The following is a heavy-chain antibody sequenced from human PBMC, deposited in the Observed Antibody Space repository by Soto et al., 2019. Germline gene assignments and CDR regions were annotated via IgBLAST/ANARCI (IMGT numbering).Heavy chain of an antibody. J-gene: IGHJ4*02. V-gene: IGHV3-74*01. D-gene: IGHD2-2*01. CDR1: GFTFRSYW. CDR3: ARDYLVVPHRVIDY. Sequence: PGGSLRLSCAASGFTFRSYWMQWVRQAPGKGLVWVSWINSDGSSTSYADSVKGRFTISRDNAKNTLYLQMNSLRAEDTAVYYCARDYLVVPHRVIDYWGQGTLVTVSS. CDR2: INSDGSST.